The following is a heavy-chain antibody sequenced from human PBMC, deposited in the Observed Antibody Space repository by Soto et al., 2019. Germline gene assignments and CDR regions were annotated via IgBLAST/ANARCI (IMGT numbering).Heavy chain of an antibody. D-gene: IGHD3-10*01. CDR3: ARFGSGNPFEDY. CDR2: ISGSGGST. J-gene: IGHJ4*02. V-gene: IGHV3-23*01. Sequence: EVQLLESGGGLVQPGGSLRLSCAASGFTFSSYAMSWVRQAPGKGLEWVSAISGSGGSTYYADSVKGRFTISRDNSKNTLYLQMNSLRAEDTAVYYCARFGSGNPFEDYWGQGTLVTVPS. CDR1: GFTFSSYA.